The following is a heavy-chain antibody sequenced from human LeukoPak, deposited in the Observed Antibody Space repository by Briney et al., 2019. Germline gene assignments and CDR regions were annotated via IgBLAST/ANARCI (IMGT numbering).Heavy chain of an antibody. Sequence: ASVKVSCKASGYTFTSYGISWVRQAPGQGLEWMGWISAYNGNTNYAQKLQGRVTMTTDTSASTAYMELRSLRSDDTAVYYCARTYYYDSTQDYWGQGTLVTVSS. J-gene: IGHJ4*02. D-gene: IGHD3-22*01. V-gene: IGHV1-18*01. CDR1: GYTFTSYG. CDR2: ISAYNGNT. CDR3: ARTYYYDSTQDY.